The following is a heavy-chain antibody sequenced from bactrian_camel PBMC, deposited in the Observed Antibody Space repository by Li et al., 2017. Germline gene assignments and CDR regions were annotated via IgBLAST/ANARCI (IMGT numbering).Heavy chain of an antibody. V-gene: IGHV3S63*01. Sequence: VQLVESGGGSVQAGGSLRLSCVVSGYTYHIRDHCTAWFRQAPGKEREGVAIISSDGSVDYSVHYADSDLGRFTISQDNAKNTVYLQMNNLQPEDTATYYCAEGRGSRGEHCYSLNYWGQGTQVTVS. CDR1: GYTYHIRD. D-gene: IGHD2*01. CDR2: ISSDGSVDYSV. CDR3: AEGRGSRGEHCYSLNY. J-gene: IGHJ4*01.